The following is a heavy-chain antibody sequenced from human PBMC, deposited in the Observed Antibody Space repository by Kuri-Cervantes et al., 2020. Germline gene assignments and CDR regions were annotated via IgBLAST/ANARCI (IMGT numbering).Heavy chain of an antibody. J-gene: IGHJ5*02. V-gene: IGHV1-46*01. CDR1: GYTFTSYF. D-gene: IGHD6-19*01. Sequence: ASVKVSCKASGYTFTSYFMHWVRQAPGQGLEWMGLINPSGGSTRYAPRFQGRVTMTRDTSTSTVYMELSSLRSEDTAVYYCAADNMQWLAWGQGTLVTVSS. CDR3: AADNMQWLA. CDR2: INPSGGST.